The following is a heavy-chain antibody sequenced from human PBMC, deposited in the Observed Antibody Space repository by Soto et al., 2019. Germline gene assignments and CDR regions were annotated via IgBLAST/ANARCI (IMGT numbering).Heavy chain of an antibody. CDR3: GRPTNYYVSSVFGGGVEGTYYYYGRYG. Sequence: GESLKISCKGSGYSFTSYWIGWVRQMPGKGLEWMGIIYPGDSDTRYSPSFQGQVTISADKSISTAYLQWSSLKASDTAMYYFGRPTNYYVSSVFGGGVEGTYYYYGRYGWGQGTTVTVSS. CDR2: IYPGDSDT. V-gene: IGHV5-51*01. D-gene: IGHD3-22*01. CDR1: GYSFTSYW. J-gene: IGHJ6*02.